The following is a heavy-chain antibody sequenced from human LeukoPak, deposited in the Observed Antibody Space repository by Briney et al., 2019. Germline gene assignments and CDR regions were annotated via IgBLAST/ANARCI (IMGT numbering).Heavy chain of an antibody. V-gene: IGHV1-18*01. Sequence: ASVKVSCKASGGTFSSYAISWVRQAPGQGLEWMGWISAYNGNTNYAQKLQGRVTMTTDTSTSTAYMELRSLRSDDTAVYYCAREFLDDSSGYYQHDAFDIWGQGTMVTVSS. CDR1: GGTFSSYA. D-gene: IGHD3-22*01. CDR3: AREFLDDSSGYYQHDAFDI. J-gene: IGHJ3*02. CDR2: ISAYNGNT.